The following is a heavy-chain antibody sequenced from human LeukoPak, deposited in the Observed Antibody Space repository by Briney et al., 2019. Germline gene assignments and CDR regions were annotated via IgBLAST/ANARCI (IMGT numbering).Heavy chain of an antibody. CDR2: IIPIPGIA. D-gene: IGHD2-21*02. Sequence: SVKVSCKASGGTFSSYAISWVRQAPGQGLEWMGMIIPIPGIANYAQKFQGRVTITADKSTSTAYMELSSLRSEDTAVYYCARDAAYCGGDCYPDYWGQGTLVTVSS. V-gene: IGHV1-69*04. CDR3: ARDAAYCGGDCYPDY. CDR1: GGTFSSYA. J-gene: IGHJ4*02.